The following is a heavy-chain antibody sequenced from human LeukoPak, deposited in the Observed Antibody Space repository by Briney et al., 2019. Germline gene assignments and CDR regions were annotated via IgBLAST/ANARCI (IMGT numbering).Heavy chain of an antibody. CDR1: GYTFTSYD. J-gene: IGHJ4*02. D-gene: IGHD2-2*01. CDR3: ARLYCSSTSCSGNFFDY. Sequence: GASVKVSCKASGYTFTSYDINWVRQATGQGLEWMGWMNPNSGNTGYAQKFQGRVTITRNTPISTAYMELSSLRSEDTAVYYCARLYCSSTSCSGNFFDYWGQGTLVTVSS. V-gene: IGHV1-8*03. CDR2: MNPNSGNT.